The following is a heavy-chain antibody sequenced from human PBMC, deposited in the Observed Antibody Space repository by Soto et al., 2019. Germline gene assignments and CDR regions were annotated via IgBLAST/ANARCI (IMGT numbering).Heavy chain of an antibody. Sequence: EVQLVESGGDLVQPGGSLRLSCAASGFAVSSNYMTWVRQAPGKGLEWVSVIHSGGDTHYADSVRGRFTISRDNSKNTLYRQMNSLRAEDTAVYYCARSRTGTTYGGMDVWGQGTTVTVSS. CDR3: ARSRTGTTYGGMDV. J-gene: IGHJ6*02. CDR2: IHSGGDT. D-gene: IGHD1-7*01. CDR1: GFAVSSNY. V-gene: IGHV3-66*01.